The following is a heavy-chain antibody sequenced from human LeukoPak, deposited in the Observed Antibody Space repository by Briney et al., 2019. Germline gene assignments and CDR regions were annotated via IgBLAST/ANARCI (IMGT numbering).Heavy chain of an antibody. CDR2: INPNSCGT. D-gene: IGHD3-10*01. CDR3: ARYYIEGRCFDY. V-gene: IGHV1-2*02. CDR1: GYTFTGYY. J-gene: IGHJ4*02. Sequence: GASVKVSCKASGYTFTGYYIHWVRQAPGQGLEWMGWINPNSCGTNYAQKVQGRVTMTRDTSNRTAYMYLNQLTSDDTAMYYCARYYIEGRCFDYWGQGTLVTVSS.